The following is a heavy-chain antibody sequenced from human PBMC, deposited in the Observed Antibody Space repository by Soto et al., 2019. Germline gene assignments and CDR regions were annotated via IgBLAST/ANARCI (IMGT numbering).Heavy chain of an antibody. Sequence: ASVKVSCKASGYTFTSYAMHWVRQAPGQRLEWMGWINAGNGNTKYSQKFQGRVSITADKSTSTAYMELSSLRSEDTAVYYCARLLRFDPWGQGTLVTVSS. V-gene: IGHV1-3*01. CDR3: ARLLRFDP. CDR1: GYTFTSYA. J-gene: IGHJ5*02. CDR2: INAGNGNT. D-gene: IGHD2-15*01.